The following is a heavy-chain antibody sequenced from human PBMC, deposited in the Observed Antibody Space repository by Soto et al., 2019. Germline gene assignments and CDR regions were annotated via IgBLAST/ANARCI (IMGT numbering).Heavy chain of an antibody. V-gene: IGHV1-69*06. CDR3: AWGGVVITGYGMDV. Sequence: QVQLVQSGAEVRKPGSSVKVSCKASGGTFSSYAISWVRQAPGQGLEWMGGIIPIFGTINYAQEFQGRITITADKPTSTAYMELSSLRPEDTAVYYCAWGGVVITGYGMDVWGQGTTVTVSS. CDR2: IIPIFGTI. CDR1: GGTFSSYA. J-gene: IGHJ6*01. D-gene: IGHD3-22*01.